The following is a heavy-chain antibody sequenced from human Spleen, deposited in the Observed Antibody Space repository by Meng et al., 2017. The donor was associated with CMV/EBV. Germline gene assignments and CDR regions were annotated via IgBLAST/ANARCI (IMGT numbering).Heavy chain of an antibody. D-gene: IGHD1-7*01. J-gene: IGHJ4*02. CDR1: GASMSSYY. CDR2: IYHSGST. CDR3: ARVLKTGTTNYFDH. V-gene: IGHV4-59*01. Sequence: CSVYGASMSSYYWSWIRQPPGKGLEWVGSIYHSGSTSYAPSLENRLTISIDTSKKHFSLRLTSATAADTAVYFCARVLKTGTTNYFDHWGQGILVTVSS.